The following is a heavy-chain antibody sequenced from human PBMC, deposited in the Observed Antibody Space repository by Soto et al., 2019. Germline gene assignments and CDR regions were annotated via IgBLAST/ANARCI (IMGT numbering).Heavy chain of an antibody. CDR3: ARDRCSSTSCYVGHDAFDI. CDR2: IYYSGST. V-gene: IGHV4-31*03. Sequence: QVQLQESGPGLVKPSQTLSLTCTVSGGSISSGGYYWSWICQHPGKGLEWIGYIYYSGSTYYNPSRKSRVTISVDTSKNQFSLKLSSVTAADTAVYYCARDRCSSTSCYVGHDAFDIWGQGTMVTVSS. D-gene: IGHD2-2*01. CDR1: GGSISSGGYY. J-gene: IGHJ3*02.